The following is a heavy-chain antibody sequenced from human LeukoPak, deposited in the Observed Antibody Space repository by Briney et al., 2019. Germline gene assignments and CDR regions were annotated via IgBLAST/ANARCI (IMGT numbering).Heavy chain of an antibody. J-gene: IGHJ5*02. Sequence: SETLPLTCAVYGGSFSGYYWSWIRQPPGKGLEWIGEINHSGSTNYNPSLKSRVTISVDTSKNQFSLKLSSVTAADTAVYYCAAGCSSTSCPPGFDPWGQGTLVTVSS. D-gene: IGHD2-2*01. CDR3: AAGCSSTSCPPGFDP. V-gene: IGHV4-34*01. CDR1: GGSFSGYY. CDR2: INHSGST.